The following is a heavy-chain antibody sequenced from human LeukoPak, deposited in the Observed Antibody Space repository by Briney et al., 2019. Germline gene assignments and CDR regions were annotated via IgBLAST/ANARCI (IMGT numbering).Heavy chain of an antibody. Sequence: PSETLSLTCAVYGGSFSGYYWSWIRQPPGKGLEWIGEINHSGSTNYNPSLKSRVTISVDTSKNQFSLKLSSVTAADTAVYYCARARFYSNYRPFDYWGQGTLVTVSS. D-gene: IGHD4-11*01. J-gene: IGHJ4*02. CDR1: GGSFSGYY. CDR2: INHSGST. V-gene: IGHV4-34*01. CDR3: ARARFYSNYRPFDY.